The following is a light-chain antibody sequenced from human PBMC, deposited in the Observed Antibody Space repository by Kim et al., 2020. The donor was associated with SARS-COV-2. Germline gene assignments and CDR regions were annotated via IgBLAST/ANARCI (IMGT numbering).Light chain of an antibody. CDR3: QQYSAYPFT. V-gene: IGKV1-16*02. Sequence: DIQMTQSPSSVSASIGDRVTITCRASQGIRNYLAWFQQKPGKPPRSLIYAASSLQGGVPSNFSGSGSGTDFTLTISSLQPEDFATYYCQQYSAYPFTFGGGTKVDIK. J-gene: IGKJ4*01. CDR2: AAS. CDR1: QGIRNY.